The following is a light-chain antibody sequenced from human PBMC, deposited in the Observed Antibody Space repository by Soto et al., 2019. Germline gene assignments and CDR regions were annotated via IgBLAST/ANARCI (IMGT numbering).Light chain of an antibody. V-gene: IGKV3-20*01. CDR1: QSISSSY. J-gene: IGKJ1*01. CDR2: GAS. CDR3: QQNDDSPGT. Sequence: EIVVTQSPATLSGSPGERVTLSCRASQSISSSYLAWYQQKPGQAPRLLIYGASNRATAIPDRFSGSGSGTDFTLTISRLEPEDFAVYYCQQNDDSPGTFGQGTKVDIK.